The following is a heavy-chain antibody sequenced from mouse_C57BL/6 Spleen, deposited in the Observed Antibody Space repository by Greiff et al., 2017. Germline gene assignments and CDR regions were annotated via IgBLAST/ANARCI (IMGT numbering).Heavy chain of an antibody. D-gene: IGHD2-3*01. J-gene: IGHJ3*01. CDR3: ARGGFRDGYYPAWFAY. CDR2: IDPSDSET. CDR1: GYTFTSYW. V-gene: IGHV1-52*01. Sequence: QVQLKQPGAELVRPGSSVKLSCKASGYTFTSYWMHWVKQRPIQGLEWIGNIDPSDSETHYNQKFKDKATLTVDKSSSTAYMQLSSLTSEDSAVYYCARGGFRDGYYPAWFAYWGQGTLVTVSA.